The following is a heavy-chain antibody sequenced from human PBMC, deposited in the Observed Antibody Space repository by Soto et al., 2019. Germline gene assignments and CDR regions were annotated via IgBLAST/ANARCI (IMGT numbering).Heavy chain of an antibody. CDR3: AKGAGYYYYYGMDV. D-gene: IGHD6-13*01. V-gene: IGHV3-9*01. CDR2: ISWNSGSI. J-gene: IGHJ6*02. Sequence: LRLSCAASGFTFDDYAMHWVRQAPGKGLEWVSGISWNSGSIGYADSVKGRFTISRDNAKNSLYLQMNSLRAEDTALYYCAKGAGYYYYYGMDVWGQGTTVTVSS. CDR1: GFTFDDYA.